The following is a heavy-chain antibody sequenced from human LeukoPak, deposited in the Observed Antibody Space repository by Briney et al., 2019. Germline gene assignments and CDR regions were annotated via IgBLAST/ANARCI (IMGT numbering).Heavy chain of an antibody. V-gene: IGHV1-69*13. CDR3: ARGSDNWFDP. Sequence: ASVKVSCKASGGTFSSYAISWVRQAPGQGLEWMGGIIPIFGTANYAQKFQGRVTITADESTSTAYMELSSLRSGDTAVYYCARGSDNWFDPWGQGTLVTVSS. CDR1: GGTFSSYA. J-gene: IGHJ5*02. CDR2: IIPIFGTA.